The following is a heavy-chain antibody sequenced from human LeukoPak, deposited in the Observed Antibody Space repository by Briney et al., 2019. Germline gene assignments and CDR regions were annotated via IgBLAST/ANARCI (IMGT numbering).Heavy chain of an antibody. V-gene: IGHV3-11*01. CDR3: TRDRSRAEDD. J-gene: IGHJ4*02. D-gene: IGHD1-14*01. Sequence: GGSLRLSCATSGFIFSGYYMSWIRQAPGKGLEWVSYISGSGNDISYADSVKGRFTISRDNAKGSLYLQMNSLRAADTAVYYCTRDRSRAEDDWGQGTLVTVSS. CDR2: ISGSGNDI. CDR1: GFIFSGYY.